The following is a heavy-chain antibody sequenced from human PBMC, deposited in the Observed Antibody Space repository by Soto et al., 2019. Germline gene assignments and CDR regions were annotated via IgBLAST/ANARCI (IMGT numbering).Heavy chain of an antibody. CDR1: GFTFSSSA. D-gene: IGHD3-10*01. CDR2: IAYDGSNK. J-gene: IGHJ4*02. Sequence: PGGSLRLSCAASGFTFSSSAMHWVRQAPGKGLEWVAGIAYDGSNKYRADSVKGRFTISRDNSKNTLYVQMNSLRGEDTAVYYCARDSPQGIDYWGQGA. CDR3: ARDSPQGIDY. V-gene: IGHV3-30-3*01.